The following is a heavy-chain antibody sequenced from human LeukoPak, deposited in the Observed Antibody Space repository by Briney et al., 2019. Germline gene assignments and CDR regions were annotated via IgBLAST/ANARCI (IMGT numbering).Heavy chain of an antibody. V-gene: IGHV2-5*01. CDR1: GLSLSTGGVG. D-gene: IGHD3-10*01. CDR3: AHRRRSGDYFDF. Sequence: KASGPTLVKPTQTLTLTCTFSGLSLSTGGVGVGWVRQPPGKALEWLALIYSNDDERYSPSLKSRLTITKDTSKNQVVLTVINMDPVDTGTYYCAHRRRSGDYFDFWGQGTLVTVSS. CDR2: IYSNDDE. J-gene: IGHJ4*02.